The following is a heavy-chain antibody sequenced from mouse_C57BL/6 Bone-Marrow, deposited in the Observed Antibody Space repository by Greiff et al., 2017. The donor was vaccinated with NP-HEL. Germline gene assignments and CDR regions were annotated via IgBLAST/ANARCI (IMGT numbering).Heavy chain of an antibody. D-gene: IGHD3-3*01. CDR1: GYTFTSYW. CDR2: INPSSGYT. CDR3: DSDMAASGRSARAD. V-gene: IGHV1-7*01. Sequence: QVQLQQSGAELAKPGASVKLSCKASGYTFTSYWMHWVKQRPGQGLEWIGYINPSSGYTKYNQKFKDKATLTADKSSSTAYMQLSSLTYEDSAVYYGDSDMAASGRSARADWGQGTSGTVSS. J-gene: IGHJ4*01.